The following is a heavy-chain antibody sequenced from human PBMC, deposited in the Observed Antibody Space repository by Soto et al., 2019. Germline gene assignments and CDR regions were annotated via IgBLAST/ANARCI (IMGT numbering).Heavy chain of an antibody. V-gene: IGHV3-23*01. D-gene: IGHD5-18*01. Sequence: EVQVLESGGDLVQPGGSLRLTCAVSGFTFTTSSINWVRQAPGKGLEWVSSISGKGYTTYYADSVTARFTISTYNSKSTVFLQINSLRVEDTALYYWAKGVEHSTADAFETWGQGTMVTVSS. J-gene: IGHJ3*02. CDR3: AKGVEHSTADAFET. CDR1: GFTFTTSS. CDR2: ISGKGYTT.